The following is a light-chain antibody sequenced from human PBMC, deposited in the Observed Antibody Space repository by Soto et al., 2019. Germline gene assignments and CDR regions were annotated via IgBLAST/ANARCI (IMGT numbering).Light chain of an antibody. CDR2: RAS. Sequence: DIQMTQSPSSLSATVGDRVSITCRASENIGNYLAWFQQKPGKAPKLLIYRASSLQSGVPSRFSGSGSGTDFTLTIISLQPADFATYYCHQSYNSPLTFGPGTTVDLK. V-gene: IGKV1-39*01. CDR3: HQSYNSPLT. J-gene: IGKJ3*01. CDR1: ENIGNY.